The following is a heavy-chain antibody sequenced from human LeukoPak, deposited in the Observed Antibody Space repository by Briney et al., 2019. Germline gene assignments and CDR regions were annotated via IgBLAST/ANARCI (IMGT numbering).Heavy chain of an antibody. CDR2: ISGSGGST. V-gene: IGHV3-23*01. J-gene: IGHJ5*02. CDR3: AKVGDCTSCYSSWFDP. CDR1: GFTFSSYA. Sequence: GGSLRLYCAASGFTFSSYAMSWDRQAPGKGLEWVSAISGSGGSTYYADSVKGRFIISRDNSKNTLYLQMNSLRAEDTAVYYCAKVGDCTSCYSSWFDPWGQGTLVTVSS. D-gene: IGHD2-2*01.